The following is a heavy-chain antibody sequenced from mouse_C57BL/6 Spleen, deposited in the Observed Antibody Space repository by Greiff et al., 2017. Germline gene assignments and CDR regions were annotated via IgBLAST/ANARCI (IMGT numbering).Heavy chain of an antibody. Sequence: VKLVASGAELVKPGASVKISCKASGYAFSSYWMNWVKQRPGKGLEWIGQIYPGDGDTNYNGKFKGKATLTADKSSSTAYMQLSSLTSEDSAVYFCARGYYSNYWYCDVWGTGTTVTVSS. CDR1: GYAFSSYW. J-gene: IGHJ1*03. CDR3: ARGYYSNYWYCDV. V-gene: IGHV1-80*01. D-gene: IGHD2-5*01. CDR2: IYPGDGDT.